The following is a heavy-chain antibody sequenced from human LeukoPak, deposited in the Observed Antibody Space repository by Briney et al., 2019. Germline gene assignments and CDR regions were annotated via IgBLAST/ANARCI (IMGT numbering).Heavy chain of an antibody. J-gene: IGHJ4*02. CDR2: ISSSSSYI. D-gene: IGHD2-15*01. CDR1: GFTFGSYS. CDR3: ARDAVESRYCSGGSCSYWGVDY. Sequence: PGGSLRLSCAASGFTFGSYSMNWVRQAPGKGLEWVSSISSSSSYIYYADSVKGRFTISRDNAKNSLYLQMNSLRAEDTAVYYCARDAVESRYCSGGSCSYWGVDYWGQGTLVTVSS. V-gene: IGHV3-21*01.